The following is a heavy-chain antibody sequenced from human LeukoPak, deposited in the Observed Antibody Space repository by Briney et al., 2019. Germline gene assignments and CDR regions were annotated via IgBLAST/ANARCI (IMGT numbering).Heavy chain of an antibody. J-gene: IGHJ4*02. Sequence: GGSLRLSCAASGFTFSDYYMSWIRQAPGKGLEWVSYISSSGSTIYYADSVKGRFTISRDNAKNSLYLQMNSLRAEDTAMYYCATVATTVNFDYWGQGTLVTVSS. CDR3: ATVATTVNFDY. V-gene: IGHV3-11*01. CDR2: ISSSGSTI. D-gene: IGHD4-11*01. CDR1: GFTFSDYY.